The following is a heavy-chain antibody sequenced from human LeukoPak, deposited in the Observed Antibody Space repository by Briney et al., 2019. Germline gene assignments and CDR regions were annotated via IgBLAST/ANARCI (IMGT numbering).Heavy chain of an antibody. V-gene: IGHV3-20*04. D-gene: IGHD5-12*01. CDR1: GFTFDDYD. J-gene: IGHJ4*02. CDR2: INWNGGRI. CDR3: ARERATIDGGFDY. Sequence: GGSLRLSCAASGFTFDDYDMSWVRQAPGKGLEWVSNINWNGGRIGYADSVKGRFTISRDNAKNSLYLQMNSLRAEDTAVYYCARERATIDGGFDYWGQGTLVTVSS.